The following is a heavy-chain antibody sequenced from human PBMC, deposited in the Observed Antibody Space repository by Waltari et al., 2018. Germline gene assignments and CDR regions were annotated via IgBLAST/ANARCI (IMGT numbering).Heavy chain of an antibody. D-gene: IGHD3-3*01. CDR1: GFTFSSYS. V-gene: IGHV3-21*01. CDR3: ATGTKSGTDY. CDR2: ISRSSSYH. J-gene: IGHJ4*02. Sequence: EVQLVESGGGLVKTGGSLRLSCAASGFTFSSYSMNGVRQATGKGRECVSFISRSSSYHKYADSVNGRSTISRDNAKNSLYLQMTSPTDEDTAVYYCATGTKSGTDYWGQGTLVTVSS.